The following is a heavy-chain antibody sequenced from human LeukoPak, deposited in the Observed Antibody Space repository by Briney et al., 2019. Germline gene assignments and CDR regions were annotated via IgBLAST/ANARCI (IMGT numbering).Heavy chain of an antibody. CDR1: GFSFSTYG. J-gene: IGHJ5*02. CDR3: AKVLYYYDSSGYYYDP. Sequence: GGSLRLSCAASGFSFSTYGMSWVRQTPGKGLEWVSRVSASGGRTYYADSVKGRFTISRDNSKNTLYLQMNSLRAEDTAIYYCAKVLYYYDSSGYYYDPWGQGTLVTVSS. V-gene: IGHV3-23*01. D-gene: IGHD3-22*01. CDR2: VSASGGRT.